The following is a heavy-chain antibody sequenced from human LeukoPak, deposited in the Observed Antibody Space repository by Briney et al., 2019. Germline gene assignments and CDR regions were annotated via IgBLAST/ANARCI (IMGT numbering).Heavy chain of an antibody. CDR2: IKQDGSEK. D-gene: IGHD2-2*01. V-gene: IGHV3-7*01. Sequence: GGSLRLSFSASGFTFSSYWMSWVRQAPGKGLEWVANIKQDGSEKSYVDSVKGRFTISRDNAENSLYLQMNSLRAEDTAVYYCARDRFRGVVVPAAIGNWGQGTLVTVSS. J-gene: IGHJ4*02. CDR1: GFTFSSYW. CDR3: ARDRFRGVVVPAAIGN.